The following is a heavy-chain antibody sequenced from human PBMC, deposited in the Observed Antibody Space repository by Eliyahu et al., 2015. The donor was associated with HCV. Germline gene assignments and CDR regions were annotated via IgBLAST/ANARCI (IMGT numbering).Heavy chain of an antibody. V-gene: IGHV3-21*01. CDR2: MSGSGTYI. J-gene: IGHJ3*02. Sequence: EVQLVESGGGLVKPGGSLRLSCAASGFTFXXXXXNWVRQAPGKGLEWFSSMSGSGTYIFYADSLKGRFTISRDNAKNSLYLQMTSLRAEDTAVYFCARAGLGYCSGASCYKNAFDIWGQGTMVTVFS. CDR3: ARAGLGYCSGASCYKNAFDI. CDR1: GFTFXXXX. D-gene: IGHD2-15*01.